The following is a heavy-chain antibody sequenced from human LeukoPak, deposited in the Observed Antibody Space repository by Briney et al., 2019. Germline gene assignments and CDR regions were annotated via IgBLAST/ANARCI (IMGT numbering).Heavy chain of an antibody. CDR3: ARDSVVITPHFDY. J-gene: IGHJ4*02. V-gene: IGHV3-21*01. CDR1: GFTFNNYG. CDR2: ISTKSQYI. D-gene: IGHD3-3*01. Sequence: GGSLRLSCVASGFTFNNYGMNWVRQAPGKGLEWVSFISTKSQYIFYADSVKGRFTISRDNSKNTLYLQMNSLRAEDTAVYYCARDSVVITPHFDYWGQGTLVTVSS.